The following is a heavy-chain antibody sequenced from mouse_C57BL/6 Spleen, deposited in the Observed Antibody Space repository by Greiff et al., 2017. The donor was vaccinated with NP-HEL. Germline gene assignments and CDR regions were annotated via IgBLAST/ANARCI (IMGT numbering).Heavy chain of an antibody. Sequence: EVQVVESGGGLVKPGGSLKLSCAASGFTFSSYAMSWVRQTPETRLEWVATISDGGSYTYYPDNVKGRFTISRDNAKNNLYLQMSHLKSEDTAMYYCAREYDNYFDYWGQGTTLTVSS. CDR2: ISDGGSYT. D-gene: IGHD2-12*01. J-gene: IGHJ2*01. CDR1: GFTFSSYA. CDR3: AREYDNYFDY. V-gene: IGHV5-4*01.